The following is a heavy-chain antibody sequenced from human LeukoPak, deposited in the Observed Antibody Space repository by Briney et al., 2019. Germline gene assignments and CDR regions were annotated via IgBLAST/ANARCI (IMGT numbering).Heavy chain of an antibody. CDR3: TRDGTDNNGYLGYFQH. CDR1: GFTVSSNY. D-gene: IGHD3-22*01. CDR2: IYSGGFT. J-gene: IGHJ1*01. V-gene: IGHV3-53*01. Sequence: GGSLRLSCAASGFTVSSNYMSWVRRAPGKGLEWVSAIYSGGFTYYADSVKGRFTISRGNSKNTLYLQMNSLRAEDTAVYYCTRDGTDNNGYLGYFQHWGQGTLVTVSS.